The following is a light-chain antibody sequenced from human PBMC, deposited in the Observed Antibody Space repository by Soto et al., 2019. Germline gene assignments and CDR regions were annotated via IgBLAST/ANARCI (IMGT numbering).Light chain of an antibody. J-gene: IGLJ2*01. CDR3: CSYGGRKNLI. CDR2: LESSGSQ. V-gene: IGLV4-60*03. CDR1: SGHRSYI. Sequence: QPVLTQSSSASASLGSSVNLTCTLSSGHRSYIIAWHQQQPGKAPRFLMRLESSGSQNKGSGVPDRFSGSSSGAARYLTISNLQSEDEADYYCCSYGGRKNLIFGGGTKLTVL.